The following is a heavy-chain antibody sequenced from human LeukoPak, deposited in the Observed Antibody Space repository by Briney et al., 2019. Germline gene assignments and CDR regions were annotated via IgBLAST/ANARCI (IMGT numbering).Heavy chain of an antibody. CDR2: ISGSGGST. V-gene: IGHV3-23*01. Sequence: GGSLRLSCAASGFTFSSYAMNWVRQAPGKGLEWVSAISGSGGSTYYADSVKGRFTISRDNSQNTLYLQMNSLRAEDTAVFFRQKTASEIPFDYWGQGTLVTVSS. CDR3: QKTASEIPFDY. CDR1: GFTFSSYA. J-gene: IGHJ4*02.